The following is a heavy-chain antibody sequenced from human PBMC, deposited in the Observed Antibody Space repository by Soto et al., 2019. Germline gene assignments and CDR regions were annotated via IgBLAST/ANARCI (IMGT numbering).Heavy chain of an antibody. CDR2: IYYSGST. J-gene: IGHJ2*01. CDR3: ARGRGGVVVPAATGGYFDL. D-gene: IGHD2-2*01. CDR1: GGSISSGDYY. Sequence: QVQLQESGPGLVKPSQTLSLTCTVSGGSISSGDYYWSWIRQPPGKGLEWIGYIYYSGSTYYNPSLKGRVTISGDTSKNQFSLKLSSVTAADTAVYYCARGRGGVVVPAATGGYFDLWGRGTLVTVSS. V-gene: IGHV4-30-4*01.